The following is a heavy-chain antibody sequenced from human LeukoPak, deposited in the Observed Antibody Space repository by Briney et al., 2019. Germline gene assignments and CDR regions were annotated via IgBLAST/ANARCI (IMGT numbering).Heavy chain of an antibody. D-gene: IGHD6-13*01. J-gene: IGHJ5*02. Sequence: GASVKVSCKASGYTFTSYGISWVRQAPGQGLEWMGWISAYNGNTNYAQKLQGRVTMTTDTSTSTAYMELRSLRSDDTAVYYCARALSSSWDRYNWFDPWGQGTLVTVSS. V-gene: IGHV1-18*01. CDR3: ARALSSSWDRYNWFDP. CDR1: GYTFTSYG. CDR2: ISAYNGNT.